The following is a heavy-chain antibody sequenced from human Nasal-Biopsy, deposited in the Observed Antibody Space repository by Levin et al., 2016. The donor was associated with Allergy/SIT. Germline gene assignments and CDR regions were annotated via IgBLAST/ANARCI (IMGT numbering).Heavy chain of an antibody. J-gene: IGHJ4*02. CDR1: GLTVSRNY. D-gene: IGHD2-15*01. Sequence: GGSLRLSCTASGLTVSRNYMSWVRQAPGKGLQWVSVIYADGSTYYADSVKGRFTISRANSENTVFLLMNSLNGDDTAVYHCARDGGYCSGGRCYSFGFDLWGQGTLVTVSS. CDR2: IYADGST. CDR3: ARDGGYCSGGRCYSFGFDL. V-gene: IGHV3-53*05.